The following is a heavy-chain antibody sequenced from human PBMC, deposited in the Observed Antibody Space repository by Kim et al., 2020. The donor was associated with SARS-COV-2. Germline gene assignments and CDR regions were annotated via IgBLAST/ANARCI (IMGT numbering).Heavy chain of an antibody. CDR2: IYFTGTT. J-gene: IGHJ4*02. V-gene: IGHV4-39*01. CDR3: ARRGSGPFDY. Sequence: SETLSLTCTVSGGSIRDASSYWNWIRQPPGKGLEWIGRIYFTGTTYYNPSLKSRVTMSLDTSKNFFSLRLTSVTAADTAVYYCARRGSGPFDYWGQGTLVTVSS. CDR1: GGSIRDASSY. D-gene: IGHD3-3*01.